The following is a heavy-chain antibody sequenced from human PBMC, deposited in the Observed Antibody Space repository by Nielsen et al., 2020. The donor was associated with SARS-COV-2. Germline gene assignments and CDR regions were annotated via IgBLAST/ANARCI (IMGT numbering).Heavy chain of an antibody. D-gene: IGHD5-24*01. Sequence: GESLKISCAASGFTFGTYWMSWARQAPGKGLEWVATIRQDGNQRHYVDSVKGRFTISRDNSKNTLYLQMNSLRAEDTAVYYCASSGDGYNWSYYFDYWGQGTLVTVSS. V-gene: IGHV3-7*05. J-gene: IGHJ4*02. CDR2: IRQDGNQR. CDR3: ASSGDGYNWSYYFDY. CDR1: GFTFGTYW.